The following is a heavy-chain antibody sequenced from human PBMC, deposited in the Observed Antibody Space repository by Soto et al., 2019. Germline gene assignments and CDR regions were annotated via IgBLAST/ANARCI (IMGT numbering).Heavy chain of an antibody. CDR3: ATSYGDYDFDY. V-gene: IGHV1-69*13. CDR2: IIPIFGTA. CDR1: GGTFSSYA. D-gene: IGHD4-17*01. J-gene: IGHJ4*02. Sequence: SVKVSCKASGGTFSSYAISWVRQAPGQGLEWMGGIIPIFGTANYEQKFQGRVTITADESTSTAYMELSSLRSEDTAVYYCATSYGDYDFDYWGQGPLVTVSS.